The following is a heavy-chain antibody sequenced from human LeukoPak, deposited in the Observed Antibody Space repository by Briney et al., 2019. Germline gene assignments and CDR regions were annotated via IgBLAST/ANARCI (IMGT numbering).Heavy chain of an antibody. V-gene: IGHV1-8*01. CDR1: GYTFTSYD. Sequence: ASVKVSCKASGYTFTSYDINWVRQATGQGLEWMGWMNPNSDNTGYAQKFQGRVTMTRNTSISTAYMELSSLRSEDTAVYYCARVAYFHSVGDFWSGYPYYFDYWGQGTLVTVSS. CDR3: ARVAYFHSVGDFWSGYPYYFDY. CDR2: MNPNSDNT. D-gene: IGHD3-3*01. J-gene: IGHJ4*02.